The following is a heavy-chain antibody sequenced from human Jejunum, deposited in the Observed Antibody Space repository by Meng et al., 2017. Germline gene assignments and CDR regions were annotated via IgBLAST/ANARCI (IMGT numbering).Heavy chain of an antibody. V-gene: IGHV4-61*01. CDR1: GASVTSGTYY. J-gene: IGHJ4*02. CDR3: ARGTYCGGDCYYYFDS. Sequence: QVDLPEAGPGLVRPSETLSLTCNVSGASVTSGTYYWSWIRQPPGKGLEWIGHIYSSGSTTYDPSLKSRITISVDMSKKQFSLRLRSMTTADTAVYFCARGTYCGGDCYYYFDSWGQGALVTVSS. D-gene: IGHD2-21*02. CDR2: IYSSGST.